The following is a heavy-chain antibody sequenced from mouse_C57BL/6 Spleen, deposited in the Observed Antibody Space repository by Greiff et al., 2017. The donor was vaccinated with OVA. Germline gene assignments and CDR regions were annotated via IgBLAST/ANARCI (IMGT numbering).Heavy chain of an antibody. CDR3: TRNAYFPFAY. Sequence: QVQLQQSGAELVRPGASVTLSCKASGYTFTDYEMHWVKQTPVHGLEWIGAIDPETGGTAYNQKFKGKAILTADKSSSTAYMELRSLTSEDSAVYYCTRNAYFPFAYWGQGTLVTVSA. CDR1: GYTFTDYE. V-gene: IGHV1-15*01. CDR2: IDPETGGT. D-gene: IGHD2-10*01. J-gene: IGHJ3*01.